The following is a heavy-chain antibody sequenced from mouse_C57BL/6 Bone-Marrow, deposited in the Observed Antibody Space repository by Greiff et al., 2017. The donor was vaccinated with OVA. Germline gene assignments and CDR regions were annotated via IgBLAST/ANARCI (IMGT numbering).Heavy chain of an antibody. Sequence: QVQLQQPGAELVRPGTSVKLSCKASGYTFTSYWMHWVKQRPGQGLEWIGVIDPSDSYTNYNQKFKGKATLTVDTSSSTAYMQLSSLTSEDSAVYYCARNWAWFANWGQGTLVTVSA. J-gene: IGHJ3*01. CDR2: IDPSDSYT. CDR3: ARNWAWFAN. D-gene: IGHD4-1*01. V-gene: IGHV1-59*01. CDR1: GYTFTSYW.